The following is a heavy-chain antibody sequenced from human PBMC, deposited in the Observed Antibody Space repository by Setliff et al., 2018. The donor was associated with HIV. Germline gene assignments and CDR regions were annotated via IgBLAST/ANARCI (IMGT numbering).Heavy chain of an antibody. CDR3: ARVQVSGTYPIDY. CDR2: IYYSGST. D-gene: IGHD3-10*01. V-gene: IGHV4-59*08. J-gene: IGHJ4*02. CDR1: GFTFSSYS. Sequence: GSLRLSCAASGFTFSSYSMNWIRQHPGKGLEWIGYIYYSGSTNYNPSLKSRVTISVDTSKNQFSLKLSSVTAADTAVYYCARVQVSGTYPIDYWGQGTLVTVSS.